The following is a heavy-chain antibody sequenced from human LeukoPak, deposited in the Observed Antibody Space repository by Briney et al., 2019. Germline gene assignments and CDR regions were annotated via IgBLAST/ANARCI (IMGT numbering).Heavy chain of an antibody. V-gene: IGHV4-59*01. D-gene: IGHD1-7*01. CDR2: IYYTGST. J-gene: IGHJ5*02. CDR1: GGSISSYY. Sequence: SETLSLTCTVSGGSISSYYWSWIRQPPGKGLEWIGYIYYTGSTNYNPSLKSRVTISVDTSNNQFSLKLSSVTAADTAVYYCAREDNWNYFPFALWGQGTLVTVSS. CDR3: AREDNWNYFPFAL.